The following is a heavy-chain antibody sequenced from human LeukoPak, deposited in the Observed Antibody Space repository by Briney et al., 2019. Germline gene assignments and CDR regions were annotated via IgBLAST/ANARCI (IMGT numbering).Heavy chain of an antibody. CDR3: ARDRLGTFDS. V-gene: IGHV3-21*06. CDR1: GFIFSDYN. J-gene: IGHJ4*02. CDR2: VSTDSTFI. Sequence: GGSLRLSCSASGFIFSDYNFHWVRQAPGKGLEWLAPVSTDSTFIYYADSVKGRFTISRDNAKNSLYLQMNSLRAEDTAVFHCARDRLGTFDSWGQGVLVTVSS. D-gene: IGHD1-7*01.